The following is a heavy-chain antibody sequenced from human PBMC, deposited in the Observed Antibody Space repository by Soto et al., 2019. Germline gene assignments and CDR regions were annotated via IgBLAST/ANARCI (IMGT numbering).Heavy chain of an antibody. J-gene: IGHJ6*02. D-gene: IGHD3-10*01. CDR3: ATSLPSGSYYNPLSYYYYGMDV. CDR1: GGSISSGDYY. V-gene: IGHV4-30-4*01. CDR2: IYYSGST. Sequence: SETLSLTCTVSGGSISSGDYYLSWIRQPPGKGLEWIGYIYYSGSTYYNPSLKSRVTISVDTSKNQFSLKLSSVTAADTAVYYCATSLPSGSYYNPLSYYYYGMDVWGQGTTVTVSS.